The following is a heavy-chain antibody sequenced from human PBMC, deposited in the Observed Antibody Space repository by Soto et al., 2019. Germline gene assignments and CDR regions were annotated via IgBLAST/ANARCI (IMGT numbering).Heavy chain of an antibody. CDR1: GYTFTGYY. D-gene: IGHD6-19*01. J-gene: IGHJ4*02. V-gene: IGHV1-2*02. CDR3: ARSPTGWTLDY. Sequence: QVQLVQSGAEVKKPGASVKVSCKASGYTFTGYYIHWVRQAPGQGLEWMGWIYPNSGATQYAQKFQGRVTMTRDTSLSTAYRDLSSLISDDAAVYYCARSPTGWTLDYWGQGTLVTVSS. CDR2: IYPNSGAT.